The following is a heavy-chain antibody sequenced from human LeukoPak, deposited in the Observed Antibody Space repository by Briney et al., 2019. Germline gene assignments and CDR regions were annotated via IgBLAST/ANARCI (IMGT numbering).Heavy chain of an antibody. CDR1: GYTFTSYD. Sequence: ASVKVSCKASGYTFTSYDINWVRQATGQGLEWMGWMKPNSGNTGYAQKFQGRVTMTRNTSISTAYMELSSLRSEDTAVYYCARPRRARFGNWFDPWGQGTLVTVSS. CDR2: MKPNSGNT. V-gene: IGHV1-8*01. J-gene: IGHJ5*02. CDR3: ARPRRARFGNWFDP. D-gene: IGHD3-10*01.